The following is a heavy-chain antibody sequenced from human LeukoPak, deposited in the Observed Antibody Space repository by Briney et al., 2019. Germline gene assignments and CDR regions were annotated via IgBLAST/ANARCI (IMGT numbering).Heavy chain of an antibody. CDR2: INPNSGGT. CDR3: ARVGGYEAPFDY. Sequence: ASVKVSRKASGYTFTGYYMHWVRQAPGQGLEWMGWINPNSGGTNYAQKFQGRVTMTGDTSISTAYMELSRLRSDDTAVYYCARVGGYEAPFDYWGQGTLVTVSS. V-gene: IGHV1-2*02. D-gene: IGHD5-12*01. CDR1: GYTFTGYY. J-gene: IGHJ4*02.